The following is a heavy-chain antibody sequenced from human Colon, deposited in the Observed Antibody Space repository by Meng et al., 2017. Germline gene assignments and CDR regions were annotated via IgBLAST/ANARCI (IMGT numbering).Heavy chain of an antibody. Sequence: GESLKISCAASGFTFNSYVIHWVRQAPGKGLQWVAVISYDGTNTQYADSVKGRFSISRDNSKNTVYLDMNSLRPEDTAVYYCAREGRNTNTWFVFGSMYFFDYWGQGTLVTVSS. CDR3: AREGRNTNTWFVFGSMYFFDY. D-gene: IGHD3-3*01. V-gene: IGHV3-30*03. CDR2: ISYDGTNT. CDR1: GFTFNSYV. J-gene: IGHJ4*02.